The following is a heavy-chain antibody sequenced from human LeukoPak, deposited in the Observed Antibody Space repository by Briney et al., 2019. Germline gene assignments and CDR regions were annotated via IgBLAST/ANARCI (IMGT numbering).Heavy chain of an antibody. Sequence: SETLFLTCTVSGGSITNGDYYWSWIRQHPGKGLEWIGYIYYSGSTYYNPSLETQVSLSVDTSKSQFSLKVSPVTAADTAVYYCARDFNSGYGPFDSWGQGTLVTVSS. CDR3: ARDFNSGYGPFDS. J-gene: IGHJ4*02. V-gene: IGHV4-31*02. CDR1: GGSITNGDYY. D-gene: IGHD5-12*01. CDR2: IYYSGST.